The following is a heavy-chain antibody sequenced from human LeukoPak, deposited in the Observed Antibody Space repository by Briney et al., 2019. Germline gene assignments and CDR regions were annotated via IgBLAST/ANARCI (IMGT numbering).Heavy chain of an antibody. V-gene: IGHV6-1*01. Sequence: SQTLSLTCAISGDSVSSNSAAWNWIRQSPSRGLEWLGRTYYRSKWYNDYAVSVKSRITINPDTSKNQFSLQLNSVTPEDTAVYYCARAVTNHMGYFPSDAFDIWGQGTMVTVSS. J-gene: IGHJ3*02. CDR3: ARAVTNHMGYFPSDAFDI. CDR1: GDSVSSNSAA. D-gene: IGHD3-22*01. CDR2: TYYRSKWYN.